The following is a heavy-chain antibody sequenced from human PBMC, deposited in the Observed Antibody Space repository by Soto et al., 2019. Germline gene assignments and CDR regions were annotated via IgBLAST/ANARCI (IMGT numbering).Heavy chain of an antibody. CDR1: GFTFSSYG. CDR2: IWYDGSNK. V-gene: IGHV3-33*01. CDR3: ARVPYYDFWSGYSPHYYYGMDV. J-gene: IGHJ6*02. Sequence: QVQLVESGGGVVQPGRSLRLSCAASGFTFSSYGMHWVRQAPGKGLEWVAVIWYDGSNKYYADSVKGRFTISRDNSKTTLYLQMNSLRAEDTAVYYCARVPYYDFWSGYSPHYYYGMDVWVQGTTVTVSS. D-gene: IGHD3-3*01.